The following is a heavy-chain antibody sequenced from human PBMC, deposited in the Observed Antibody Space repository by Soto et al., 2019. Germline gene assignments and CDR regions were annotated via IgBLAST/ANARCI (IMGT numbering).Heavy chain of an antibody. J-gene: IGHJ4*02. CDR1: GFTVSSNY. CDR3: ASLNDYGDYYFDY. V-gene: IGHV3-53*02. D-gene: IGHD4-17*01. Sequence: EAQLVETGGGLIQPGGSLRLSCAASGFTVSSNYMSWVRQAPGKGLEWVSVIYSGGSTYYADSVKGRFTISRDNSKNTLYLQMNSLRAEDTAVYYCASLNDYGDYYFDYRGQGTLVTVSS. CDR2: IYSGGST.